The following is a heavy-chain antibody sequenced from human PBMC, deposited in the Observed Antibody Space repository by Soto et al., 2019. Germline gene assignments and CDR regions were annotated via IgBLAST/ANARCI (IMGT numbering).Heavy chain of an antibody. D-gene: IGHD6-19*01. CDR1: GVSVSSGSFY. CDR3: ARVPLRYSSSHNFDS. CDR2: IYNTETF. J-gene: IGHJ4*02. Sequence: LSLTCSVSGVSVSSGSFYWSWIRQPPGKGLEWIGFIYNTETFNYNPSLKSRVTLSVDASKHQFSLKLSSLTAADTAVHYCARVPLRYSSSHNFDSWGQGALVTVSS. V-gene: IGHV4-61*01.